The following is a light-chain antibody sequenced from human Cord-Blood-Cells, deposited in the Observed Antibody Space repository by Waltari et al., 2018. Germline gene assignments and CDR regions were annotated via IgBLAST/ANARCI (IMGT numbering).Light chain of an antibody. J-gene: IGKJ5*01. Sequence: EIVLTQSPGTLSLSPGERATLSCRASQSVSSSYLAWYQQKTGQAPRLLIYGASSRATGIPDRVSGSGSETDFTLTISRLEPEDFAVYYCQQYGSSPITFGQGTRLEIK. CDR2: GAS. CDR3: QQYGSSPIT. CDR1: QSVSSSY. V-gene: IGKV3-20*01.